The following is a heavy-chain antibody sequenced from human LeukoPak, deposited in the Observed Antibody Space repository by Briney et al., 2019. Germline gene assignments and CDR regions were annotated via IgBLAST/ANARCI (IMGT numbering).Heavy chain of an antibody. CDR1: GFTFGSHY. V-gene: IGHV3-7*05. CDR2: IKRDGSEK. D-gene: IGHD3-10*01. CDR3: ARDSQGSGTYSVDY. Sequence: PEGSLRLSCATSGFTFGSHYMSWVRQAPGKGPEWFANIKRDGSEKYYVDSVKGRFTISRDNAKNSLFLQMNSLRVEDTAVYYCARDSQGSGTYSVDYWGQGTLVTVSS. J-gene: IGHJ4*02.